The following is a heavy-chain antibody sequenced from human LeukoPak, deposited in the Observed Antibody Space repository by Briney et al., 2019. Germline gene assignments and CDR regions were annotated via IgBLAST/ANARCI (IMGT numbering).Heavy chain of an antibody. Sequence: PGGSLRLSCAASGFIFNNAWMNWVRQAPGKGPEWVGRIKSNNDGGTTDYSSPVEGRFIISRDDSKNTIYLQMNRLIIDDTAIYYCTPVMVEDRGFWGQGTLVTVSS. CDR3: TPVMVEDRGF. J-gene: IGHJ4*02. CDR2: IKSNNDGGTT. V-gene: IGHV3-15*01. D-gene: IGHD2-21*01. CDR1: GFIFNNAW.